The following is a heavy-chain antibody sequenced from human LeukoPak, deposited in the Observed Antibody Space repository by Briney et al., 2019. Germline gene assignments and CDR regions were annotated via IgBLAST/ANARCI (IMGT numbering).Heavy chain of an antibody. J-gene: IGHJ5*02. D-gene: IGHD2-15*01. CDR3: ARGRLLRWFDP. V-gene: IGHV4-34*01. Sequence: SETLSLTCAVYGGSFSGYYRSWIRQPPGKGLEWIGEINHSGSTNYNPSLKSRVTISVDTSKNQFSLKLSSVTTADTAVYYCARGRLLRWFDPWGQGTLVTVSS. CDR1: GGSFSGYY. CDR2: INHSGST.